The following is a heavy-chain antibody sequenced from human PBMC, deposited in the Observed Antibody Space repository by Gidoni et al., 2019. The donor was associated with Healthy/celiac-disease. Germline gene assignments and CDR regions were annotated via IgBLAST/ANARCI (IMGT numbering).Heavy chain of an antibody. CDR3: AHMAALKQITMVRGVIMSWFDP. CDR2: IYWDDDK. CDR1: GFSLSTSGVG. V-gene: IGHV2-5*02. Sequence: QITLKESGPTLVKPTQTLTLTCTFSGFSLSTSGVGVGWLRQPPGKALEWLALIYWDDDKRYSPSLKSRLTITKDTSKNQVVLTMTNMDPVDTATYYCAHMAALKQITMVRGVIMSWFDPWGQGTLVTVSS. J-gene: IGHJ5*02. D-gene: IGHD3-10*01.